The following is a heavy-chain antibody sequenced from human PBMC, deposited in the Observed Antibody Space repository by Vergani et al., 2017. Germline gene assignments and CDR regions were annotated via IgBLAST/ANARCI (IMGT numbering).Heavy chain of an antibody. CDR2: ISSSSSTI. CDR3: ARRSGYSYWYFDL. D-gene: IGHD3-3*01. V-gene: IGHV3-48*01. Sequence: EVQLVESGGGLVQPGGSLRLSCAASGFTFSSYSMNWVRQAPGKGLEWVSYISSSSSTIYYADSVKGRFTISRDNAKNSLYLQMNSLRAEDTAVYYCARRSGYSYWYFDLWGRGTLVTVSS. CDR1: GFTFSSYS. J-gene: IGHJ2*01.